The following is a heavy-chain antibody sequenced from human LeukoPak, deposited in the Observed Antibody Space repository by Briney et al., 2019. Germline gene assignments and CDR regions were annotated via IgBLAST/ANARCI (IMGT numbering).Heavy chain of an antibody. V-gene: IGHV1-2*02. CDR2: INPNSGVT. Sequence: GGSVKVSCKASGYTFTGYYMHWVRQAPGQGLEWMRWINPNSGVTKYAQKFQGRVTMTSDTSISTAYMELSRLRSDDTAVYYCTRDAGGGDCYSCPNWFDPWGQGTLVTVSS. J-gene: IGHJ5*02. CDR1: GYTFTGYY. CDR3: TRDAGGGDCYSCPNWFDP. D-gene: IGHD2-21*02.